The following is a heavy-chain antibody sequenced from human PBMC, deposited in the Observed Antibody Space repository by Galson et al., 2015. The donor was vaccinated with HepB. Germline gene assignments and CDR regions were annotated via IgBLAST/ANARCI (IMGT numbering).Heavy chain of an antibody. Sequence: SLRLSRAASGFTFSDYSMNWVRQAPGKGLEWVSLISSSSSYIYYADSVKGRFTISRDNANNSLYLQMNSLRAEDTAVYYCARDLGFFDWLLVDAFDIWGQGTMVTVSS. V-gene: IGHV3-21*01. J-gene: IGHJ3*02. CDR2: ISSSSSYI. CDR1: GFTFSDYS. D-gene: IGHD3-9*01. CDR3: ARDLGFFDWLLVDAFDI.